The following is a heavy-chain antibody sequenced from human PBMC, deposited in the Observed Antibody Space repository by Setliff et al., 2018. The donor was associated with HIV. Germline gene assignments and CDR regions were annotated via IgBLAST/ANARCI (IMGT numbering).Heavy chain of an antibody. Sequence: GESLKISCKALDYTFRTYWIGWVRQKPGEGLEWMGIIYPDDSNIRYNPSFQNQVTISADKSITTAYLQINNLKASDTATYYCARRDGRSMNAFQIWGPGTVVTVSS. CDR1: DYTFRTYW. V-gene: IGHV5-51*01. CDR3: ARRDGRSMNAFQI. J-gene: IGHJ3*01. D-gene: IGHD6-13*01. CDR2: IYPDDSNI.